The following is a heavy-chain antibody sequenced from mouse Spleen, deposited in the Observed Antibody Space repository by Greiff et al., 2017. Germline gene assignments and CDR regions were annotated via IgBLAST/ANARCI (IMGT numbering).Heavy chain of an antibody. D-gene: IGHD1-1*02. CDR3: ARGDDGSHYAMDY. CDR2: ISSGGGNT. J-gene: IGHJ4*01. Sequence: EVKVVESGGGLVKPGGSLKLSCAASGFTFSSYAMSWVRQTPEKRLEWVAYISSGGGNTYYPDSVKGRFTISRDNAKNTLYLQMSSLRSEDTALYYCARGDDGSHYAMDYWGQGTSVTVSS. V-gene: IGHV5-9*01. CDR1: GFTFSSYA.